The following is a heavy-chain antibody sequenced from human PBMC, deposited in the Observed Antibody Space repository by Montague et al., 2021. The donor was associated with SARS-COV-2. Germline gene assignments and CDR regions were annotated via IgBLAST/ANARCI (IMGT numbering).Heavy chain of an antibody. D-gene: IGHD2-21*01. Sequence: SETLSLTCSVSGGSISSSYWSWIRQPPGKGLEWIGYIYHYGSAKYNPSLKSRVTISVDTSKNQFSLKLSSVTAADTAVYYCASQVHWDWYYFDYWGQGTLVTVSS. CDR1: GGSISSSY. J-gene: IGHJ4*02. CDR2: IYHYGSA. CDR3: ASQVHWDWYYFDY. V-gene: IGHV4-59*08.